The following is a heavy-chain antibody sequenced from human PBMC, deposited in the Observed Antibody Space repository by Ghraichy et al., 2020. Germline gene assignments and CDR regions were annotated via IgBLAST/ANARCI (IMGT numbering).Heavy chain of an antibody. J-gene: IGHJ4*02. CDR1: GFTFSSFE. CDR2: ISGSGPTV. V-gene: IGHV3-48*03. D-gene: IGHD3-9*01. Sequence: GGSLRLSCAASGFTFSSFEMNWVRLTPGKGLEWLSYISGSGPTVHYADSVKGRFITSRDNAKNSLYLHMNSLRPDDTAIYFCAREYYGLLAGYYLDYWGQGTLVTVSS. CDR3: AREYYGLLAGYYLDY.